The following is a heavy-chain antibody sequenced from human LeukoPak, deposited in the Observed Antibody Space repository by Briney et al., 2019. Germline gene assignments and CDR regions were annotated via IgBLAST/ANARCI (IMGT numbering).Heavy chain of an antibody. CDR1: GFTFNNYG. J-gene: IGHJ4*02. V-gene: IGHV3-48*01. Sequence: GGSLRLSCAASGFTFNNYGMKWVRQAPGKGLEWVSYIRSTGRNIYYADSVKGRFTISRDNAENSLFLQMNSLRADDTAVYYCARDLNWACDYWGQGTLVTVSS. CDR3: ARDLNWACDY. CDR2: IRSTGRNI. D-gene: IGHD7-27*01.